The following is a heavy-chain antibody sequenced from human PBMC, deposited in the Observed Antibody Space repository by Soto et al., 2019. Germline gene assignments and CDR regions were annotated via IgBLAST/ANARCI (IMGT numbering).Heavy chain of an antibody. CDR1: GASITQYY. Sequence: SETLSLTCTVSGASITQYYWNWIRQSPGKGLEWIVSVSSTGSTVYNPSLTSRVTISVDTSKNQFSLKLSSVTAADTAVYYCAGAAAGFNWFDPWGQGTLVTVSS. J-gene: IGHJ5*02. V-gene: IGHV4-59*01. CDR2: VSSTGST. CDR3: AGAAAGFNWFDP. D-gene: IGHD6-13*01.